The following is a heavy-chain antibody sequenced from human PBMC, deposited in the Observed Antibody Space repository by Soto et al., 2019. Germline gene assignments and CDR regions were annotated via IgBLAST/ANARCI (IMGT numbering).Heavy chain of an antibody. D-gene: IGHD3-3*01. CDR3: VKDWGRDFWNGYFNF. CDR2: ISWNSASI. J-gene: IGHJ4*02. V-gene: IGHV3-9*01. CDR1: GFTFDDYA. Sequence: EMQLVESGGGLVQPGRSLRLSCAASGFTFDDYAMHWVRQVPGKGLEWVSGISWNSASIGYADSVKGRFTTSRDNAKNSLYLEMNSLRTEDTALYYCVKDWGRDFWNGYFNFWGQGTLVTVSS.